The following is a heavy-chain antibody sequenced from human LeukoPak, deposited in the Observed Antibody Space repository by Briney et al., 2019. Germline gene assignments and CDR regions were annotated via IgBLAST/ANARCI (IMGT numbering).Heavy chain of an antibody. V-gene: IGHV4-38-2*02. Sequence: PSETLSLTCSVSGYSISSGYYWGWIRQPPGKGLEWIGSICHSGSTYYNPSLKSRVTISVDTSKNQFSLKLSSVTAADTAVYYCAREAVLEEYYDSSGYPDYWGQGTLVTVSS. J-gene: IGHJ4*02. CDR1: GYSISSGYY. D-gene: IGHD3-22*01. CDR3: AREAVLEEYYDSSGYPDY. CDR2: ICHSGST.